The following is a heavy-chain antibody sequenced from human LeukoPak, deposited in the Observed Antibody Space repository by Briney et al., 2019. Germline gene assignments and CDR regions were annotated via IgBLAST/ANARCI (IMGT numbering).Heavy chain of an antibody. CDR2: ISNDGVYT. J-gene: IGHJ4*02. D-gene: IGHD3-22*01. Sequence: GGSLRLSCAASGFTFSSYAMSWVRQSPGKGLEWISAISNDGVYTFHADSVKGRLTISRDNSKNTLYLQMDSLRAEDTAIYYCAKGSSGGRPYYFDYWGQGTLVTVSS. CDR3: AKGSSGGRPYYFDY. CDR1: GFTFSSYA. V-gene: IGHV3-23*01.